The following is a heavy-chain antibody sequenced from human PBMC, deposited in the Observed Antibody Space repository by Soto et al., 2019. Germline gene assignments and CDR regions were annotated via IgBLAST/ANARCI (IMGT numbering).Heavy chain of an antibody. D-gene: IGHD6-19*01. J-gene: IGHJ6*02. V-gene: IGHV3-33*01. CDR1: GFTFSSYG. CDR3: ARDPDHIAVAQTYYYYGMDV. Sequence: GGSLRLSCAASGFTFSSYGMHWVRQAPGKGLEWVAVIWYDGSNKYYADSVKGRFTISRDNSKNTLYLQMNSLRAEDTAVYYCARDPDHIAVAQTYYYYGMDVWGQGTTVTVSS. CDR2: IWYDGSNK.